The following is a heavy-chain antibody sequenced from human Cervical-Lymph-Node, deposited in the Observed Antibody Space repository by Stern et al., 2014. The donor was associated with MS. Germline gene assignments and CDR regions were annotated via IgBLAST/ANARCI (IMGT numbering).Heavy chain of an antibody. CDR3: ARMYSSGWYNYGLDV. CDR2: IHSSGST. J-gene: IGHJ6*02. V-gene: IGHV4-4*02. D-gene: IGHD6-19*01. CDR1: GAPISSSNR. Sequence: QVQLQESGPGLVEPSGTLSLTCVVSGAPISSSNRWSWVRQSPGEGLEWIGEIHSSGSTKYNANLKRPVTISVDKSKNRFSLKLSSVTAADTAVYFCARMYSSGWYNYGLDVWGPGTTVIVSS.